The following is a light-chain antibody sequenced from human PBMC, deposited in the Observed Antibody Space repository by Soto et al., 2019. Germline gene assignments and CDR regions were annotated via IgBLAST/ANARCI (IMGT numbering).Light chain of an antibody. J-gene: IGLJ2*01. CDR2: DVS. V-gene: IGLV2-11*01. Sequence: QSVLTQPRSVSGSPGQSVTISCSGTSSDVGKYNFVSWYQHHPGKAPKLMIYDVSKRPSGVPDRFSGSKSGNTASLTISGLQAEDDADYFCCSYAGSYSVLFGGGTQLTVL. CDR1: SSDVGKYNF. CDR3: CSYAGSYSVL.